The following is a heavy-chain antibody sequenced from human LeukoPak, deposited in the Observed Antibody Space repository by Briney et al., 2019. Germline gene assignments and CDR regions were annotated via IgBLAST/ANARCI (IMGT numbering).Heavy chain of an antibody. CDR1: GGSISSYY. D-gene: IGHD5-24*01. CDR2: IYTSGST. J-gene: IGHJ4*02. V-gene: IGHV4-4*09. Sequence: SETLSLTCTVSGGSISSYYWSWIRQPPGKGLEWIGYIYTSGSTNYNPSLKSRVTISVDTSKNQFSLKLSSVTAADTAVYYCARHDRDGYSRSFDYWAREPWSPSPQ. CDR3: ARHDRDGYSRSFDY.